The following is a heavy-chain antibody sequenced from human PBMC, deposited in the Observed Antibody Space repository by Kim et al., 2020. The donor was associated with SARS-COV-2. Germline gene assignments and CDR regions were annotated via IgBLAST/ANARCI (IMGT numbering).Heavy chain of an antibody. J-gene: IGHJ1*01. V-gene: IGHV4-34*01. CDR3: ASPPTTVTTSRYFQH. CDR1: GGSFSGYY. CDR2: INHSGST. Sequence: SETLSLTCAVYGGSFSGYYWSWIRQPPGKGLEWIGEINHSGSTNYNPSLKSRVTISVDTSKNQFSLKLSSVTAADTAVYYCASPPTTVTTSRYFQHWGQGTLVTVSS. D-gene: IGHD4-17*01.